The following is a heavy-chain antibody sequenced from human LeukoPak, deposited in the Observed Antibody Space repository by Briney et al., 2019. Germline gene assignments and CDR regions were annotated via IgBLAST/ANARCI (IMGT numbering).Heavy chain of an antibody. V-gene: IGHV4-39*07. CDR3: ASGRWLPNSWDY. CDR2: IYYSGST. J-gene: IGHJ4*02. D-gene: IGHD5-24*01. Sequence: PSETLSLTCTVSGGSISSSSYYWGWIRQPPGKGLEWIGSIYYSGSTYYNPSLKSRVTISVDTSKNQFSLKLSSVTAADTAVYYCASGRWLPNSWDYWGQGTLVTVSS. CDR1: GGSISSSSYY.